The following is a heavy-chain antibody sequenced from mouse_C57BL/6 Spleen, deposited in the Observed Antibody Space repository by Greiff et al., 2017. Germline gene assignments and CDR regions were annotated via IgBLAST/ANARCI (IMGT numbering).Heavy chain of an antibody. D-gene: IGHD1-2*01. V-gene: IGHV5-4*01. CDR3: ARDQDYGQRYFDV. CDR1: GFTFSSYA. CDR2: ISDGGSYT. Sequence: EVQGVESGGGLVKPGGSLKLSCAASGFTFSSYAMSWVRQTPEKRLEWVATISDGGSYTYYPDNVKGRFTISRDNAKNNLYLQMSNLKSEDTAMYYCARDQDYGQRYFDVWGTGTTVTVSS. J-gene: IGHJ1*03.